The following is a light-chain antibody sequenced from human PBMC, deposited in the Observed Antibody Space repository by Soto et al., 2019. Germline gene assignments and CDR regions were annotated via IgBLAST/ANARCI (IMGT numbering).Light chain of an antibody. V-gene: IGLV2-8*01. CDR2: EVN. Sequence: QSVLTQPPSASGSPGQPVTISCTGTRSDVGGYNYVSWYQQHPGKAPKLMIYEVNQRPSGVPDRFSGSKSGNTASLTVSGLQAEDEADYYCSSYAGSNTYVFGTGTKVTVL. CDR3: SSYAGSNTYV. CDR1: RSDVGGYNY. J-gene: IGLJ1*01.